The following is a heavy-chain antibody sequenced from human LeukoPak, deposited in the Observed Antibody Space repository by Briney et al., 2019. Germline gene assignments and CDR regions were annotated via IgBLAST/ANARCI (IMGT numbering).Heavy chain of an antibody. CDR3: ARYRGVVGIDY. CDR1: GESFSGFY. J-gene: IGHJ4*02. V-gene: IGHV4-34*01. CDR2: INHTGDT. Sequence: PSETLSLTCAVYGESFSGFYWNWIRQVPGKGLEWIGEINHTGDTKYNPSLKSRVTISADTSKNQFSLKLRSVTAADTAVYYCARYRGVVGIDYWGQGTLVTVSP. D-gene: IGHD2-15*01.